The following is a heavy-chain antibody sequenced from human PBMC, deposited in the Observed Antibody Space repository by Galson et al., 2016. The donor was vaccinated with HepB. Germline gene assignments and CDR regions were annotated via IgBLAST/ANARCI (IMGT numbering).Heavy chain of an antibody. D-gene: IGHD3-3*01. CDR2: IYYTGTT. V-gene: IGHV4-39*01. CDR3: GGFERATVFGSAAPMVTHDS. Sequence: SETLSLTCTVSGGSINNNHYYWGWIRQPPGKGLEWIGSIYYTGTTYYNPSLKSRVSISVDTSKSQFSLRLSSVTAADTAIYYCGGFERATVFGSAAPMVTHDSWGQGTLVTVSS. CDR1: GGSINNNHYY. J-gene: IGHJ4*02.